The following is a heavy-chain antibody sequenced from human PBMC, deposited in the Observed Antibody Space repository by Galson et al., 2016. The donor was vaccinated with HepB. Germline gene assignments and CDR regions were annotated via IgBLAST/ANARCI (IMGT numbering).Heavy chain of an antibody. CDR3: APGNSVVRGY. Sequence: SLRLSCAVSGFTVSNNYMSWVRQAPGKGLEWVSLIYSGGGTSYAGSVRGRFTISRDNSKNTVYLQMNSLRAEDTAVYYCAPGNSVVRGYWGQGTLVTVSS. D-gene: IGHD4-23*01. CDR2: IYSGGGT. CDR1: GFTVSNNY. V-gene: IGHV3-53*01. J-gene: IGHJ4*02.